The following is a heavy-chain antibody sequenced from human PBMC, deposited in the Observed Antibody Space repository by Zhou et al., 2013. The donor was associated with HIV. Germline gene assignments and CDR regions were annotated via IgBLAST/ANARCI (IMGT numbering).Heavy chain of an antibody. Sequence: QVQLVQSGAEVKKPGSSVKVSCKASGDTFSSYAISWVRQAPGQGLEWMGGIIPIFGTANYAQKFQGRVTITTDESTSTAYMELSSLRSEDTAVYYCARDLGGYCSGGSCYSYYYYMDVWGKGTTVTVSS. CDR1: GDTFSSYA. D-gene: IGHD2-15*01. CDR3: ARDLGGYCSGGSCYSYYYYMDV. CDR2: IIPIFGTA. J-gene: IGHJ6*03. V-gene: IGHV1-69*05.